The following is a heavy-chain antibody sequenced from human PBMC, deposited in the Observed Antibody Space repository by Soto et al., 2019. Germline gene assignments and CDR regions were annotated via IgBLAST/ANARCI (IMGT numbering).Heavy chain of an antibody. J-gene: IGHJ4*02. CDR2: INHSGST. V-gene: IGHV4-34*01. D-gene: IGHD2-21*02. Sequence: SETLSLTCAVYGGSFSGYYWSWIRQPPGKGLEWIGEINHSGSTNYNPSLKSRVTISVDTSKNQFSLKLSSVTAADTAVYYCARGGEYCGGGCYSKAPTFDYWGQGTLVTVSS. CDR3: ARGGEYCGGGCYSKAPTFDY. CDR1: GGSFSGYY.